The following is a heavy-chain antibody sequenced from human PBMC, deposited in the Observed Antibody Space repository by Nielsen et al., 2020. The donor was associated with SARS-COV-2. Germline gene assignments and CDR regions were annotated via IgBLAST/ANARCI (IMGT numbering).Heavy chain of an antibody. CDR2: INPNSGGT. Sequence: ASVKVSCKASGYTFTGYYMHWVRQPPGQGLEWMGRINPNSGGTNYAQKFQGRVTMTRDTYISTAYMELSRLRSDDTAVYYCARDLLGAAYYDILTGYSDWFDPWGQGTLVTVSS. V-gene: IGHV1-2*06. D-gene: IGHD3-9*01. CDR3: ARDLLGAAYYDILTGYSDWFDP. CDR1: GYTFTGYY. J-gene: IGHJ5*02.